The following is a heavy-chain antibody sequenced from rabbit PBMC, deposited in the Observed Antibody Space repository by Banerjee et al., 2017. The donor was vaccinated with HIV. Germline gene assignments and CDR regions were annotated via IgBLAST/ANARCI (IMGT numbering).Heavy chain of an antibody. Sequence: QEQLEESGGDLVQPEGSLTLTCTASGFSFSHSYWMHWVRQAPGKGLEWIAWIGTGSSGSTAYASWAKGRFTISKTSSTTVTLQMTTLTAADTATYFCAREGADSSGYNLWGPGTLVTVS. D-gene: IGHD1-1*01. V-gene: IGHV1S45*01. CDR3: AREGADSSGYNL. CDR2: IGTGSSGST. J-gene: IGHJ4*01. CDR1: GFSFSHSYW.